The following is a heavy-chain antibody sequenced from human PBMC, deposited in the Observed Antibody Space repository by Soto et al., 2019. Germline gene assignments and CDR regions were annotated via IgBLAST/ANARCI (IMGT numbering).Heavy chain of an antibody. CDR1: GFTFSDYY. CDR2: ISSSGSTI. J-gene: IGHJ6*02. D-gene: IGHD5-12*01. V-gene: IGHV3-11*01. CDR3: ARDPNIVATMYGREV. Sequence: GGSLRLSCAASGFTFSDYYMSWIRQAPGKGLEWVSYISSSGSTIYYADSVKGRFAISRDNAKNSLYLQMNSLRAEDTAVYYCARDPNIVATMYGREVWGHGTTVIVSS.